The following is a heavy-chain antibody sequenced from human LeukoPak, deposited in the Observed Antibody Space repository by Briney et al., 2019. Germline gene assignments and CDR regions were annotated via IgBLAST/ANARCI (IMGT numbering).Heavy chain of an antibody. D-gene: IGHD3-22*01. J-gene: IGHJ4*02. CDR1: GFTFDDYA. CDR2: ISYDGSNK. V-gene: IGHV3-30*04. Sequence: GGSLRLSCAASGFTFDDYAMHWVRQAPGKGLEWVAVISYDGSNKYYADSVKGRFTISRDNSKNTLYLQMNSLRAEDTAVYYCARDPLDSSGYYFDYWGQGTLVTVSS. CDR3: ARDPLDSSGYYFDY.